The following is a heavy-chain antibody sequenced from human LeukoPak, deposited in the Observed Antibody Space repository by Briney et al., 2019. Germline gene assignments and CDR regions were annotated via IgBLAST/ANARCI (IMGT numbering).Heavy chain of an antibody. D-gene: IGHD3-22*01. CDR3: ARDSSGYSAEYFQH. V-gene: IGHV3-30-3*01. CDR1: GFTFSSHA. Sequence: GGSLRLSCAASGFTFSSHAMHWVRQAPGKGLEWVAVISYDGSNKYYADSVKGRFTISRDNSKNTLYLQMNSLRAEDTAVYYCARDSSGYSAEYFQHWGQGTLVTVSS. CDR2: ISYDGSNK. J-gene: IGHJ1*01.